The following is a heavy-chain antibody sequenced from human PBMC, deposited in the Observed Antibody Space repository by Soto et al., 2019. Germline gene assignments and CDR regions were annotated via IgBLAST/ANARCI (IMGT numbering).Heavy chain of an antibody. V-gene: IGHV4-31*01. CDR1: GDSISSGGHF. J-gene: IGHJ5*02. CDR3: ARDHGRPPYNWFAP. Sequence: PSETLSLTCTVSGDSISSGGHFWTWIRQHPGKGLEWIGYIYHSGTTYYNPSLKSQVTISIDTSQNQFSLKLSSVTAADTAVYYCARDHGRPPYNWFAPWGQGTTVIVSS. CDR2: IYHSGTT. D-gene: IGHD6-25*01.